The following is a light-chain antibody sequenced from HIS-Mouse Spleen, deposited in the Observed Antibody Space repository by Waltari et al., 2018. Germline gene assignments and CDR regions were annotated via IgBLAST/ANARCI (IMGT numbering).Light chain of an antibody. CDR1: QSISSW. J-gene: IGKJ2*01. Sequence: DIQMTQSPSTLSASVGDRVTIPFRASQSISSWLAWYQQKPGKAPKLLIYKASSLESGVPSRFSGSGSGTEFTLTISSLQPDDFATYYCQQYNSYSPGYTFGQGTKLEIK. CDR2: KAS. V-gene: IGKV1-5*03. CDR3: QQYNSYSPGYT.